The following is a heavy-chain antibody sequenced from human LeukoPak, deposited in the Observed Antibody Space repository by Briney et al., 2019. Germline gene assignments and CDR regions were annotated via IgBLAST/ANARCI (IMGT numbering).Heavy chain of an antibody. D-gene: IGHD6-6*01. V-gene: IGHV3-15*01. J-gene: IGHJ3*02. CDR1: GFTFSNAW. CDR2: IKSKTDGGTT. Sequence: GGSLRLSCAASGFTFSNAWMSWVRQAPGKGLEWVGRIKSKTDGGTTDYDAPVKGRFTISRDDSKNTLYLQMNSLKTEDTAVYYCTTVFLAAQHLDAFDIWGQGTMVTVSS. CDR3: TTVFLAAQHLDAFDI.